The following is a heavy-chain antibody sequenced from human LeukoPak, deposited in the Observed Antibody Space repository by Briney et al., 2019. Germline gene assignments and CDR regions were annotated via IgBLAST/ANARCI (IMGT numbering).Heavy chain of an antibody. J-gene: IGHJ3*02. V-gene: IGHV4-59*01. CDR2: IYYSGYT. CDR1: GGSISSYY. CDR3: ARLAEIGYYGSGSPTDAFDI. Sequence: SETLSLTCTVSGGSISSYYWSWIRQPPGKGLEWIGCIYYSGYTNYKSSLKSRVTISVDTSKNQFSLKLSSVTAADTAVYYCARLAEIGYYGSGSPTDAFDIWGQGTMVTVSS. D-gene: IGHD3-10*01.